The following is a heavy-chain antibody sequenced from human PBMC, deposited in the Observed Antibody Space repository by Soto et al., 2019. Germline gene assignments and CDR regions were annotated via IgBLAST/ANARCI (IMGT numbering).Heavy chain of an antibody. CDR3: ARHSFFDCSSSSCYSFWFDP. V-gene: IGHV4-59*08. J-gene: IGHJ5*02. D-gene: IGHD2-2*01. CDR2: IYYSVTT. CDR1: GDSISSYY. Sequence: SETLSLTCTVSGDSISSYYWSWVRQPPGKGLEWIGYIYYSVTTNYNPSLKSRATISGDTSKNQLSLKLSSVTAADTAMYYCARHSFFDCSSSSCYSFWFDPWGQGTLVTVSS.